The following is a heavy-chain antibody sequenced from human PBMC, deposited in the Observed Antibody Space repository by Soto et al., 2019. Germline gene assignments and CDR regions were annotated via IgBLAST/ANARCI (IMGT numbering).Heavy chain of an antibody. Sequence: PGGSLRLSCVASGFTFSDYYMSWIRQAPGKGPEWISYISTSISGYTIKYADSVKGRFTISRDDAKNSLYLQLNSLRVEDTAMYYCARPWKVGATIDFEYWGQGTQVTVSS. V-gene: IGHV3-11*01. CDR3: ARPWKVGATIDFEY. CDR2: ISTSISGYTI. D-gene: IGHD1-26*01. J-gene: IGHJ4*02. CDR1: GFTFSDYY.